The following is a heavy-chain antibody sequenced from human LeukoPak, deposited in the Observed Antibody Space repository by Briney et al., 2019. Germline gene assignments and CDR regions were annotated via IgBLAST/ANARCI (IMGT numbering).Heavy chain of an antibody. CDR2: ISSGGSAI. J-gene: IGHJ4*02. D-gene: IGHD1-26*01. V-gene: IGHV3-11*01. Sequence: GGSLRLSCAASGFTFSDYYMTWIRQAPGKGLEWVSYISSGGSAIYYADSVKGRFTISRDNAKNSLYLQMNSLRADDTAVYYCARGSPYSGSYQVNYWGQGTLVTVSS. CDR3: ARGSPYSGSYQVNY. CDR1: GFTFSDYY.